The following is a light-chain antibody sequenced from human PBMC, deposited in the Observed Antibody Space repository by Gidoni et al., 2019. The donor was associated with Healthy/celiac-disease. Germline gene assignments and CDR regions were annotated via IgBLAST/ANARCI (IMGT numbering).Light chain of an antibody. V-gene: IGKV1-39*01. CDR2: AAS. J-gene: IGKJ4*01. CDR1: QSISSY. CDR3: QQSYSTPPLT. Sequence: DLQMTQSSSFLSASVGDRVTITCRASQSISSYLNWYQQKPGKAPNLLIYAASSLQRGVPSRFSGSGSRTDFTISISSLQPEDFASYYCQQSYSTPPLTFGGGTKVEIK.